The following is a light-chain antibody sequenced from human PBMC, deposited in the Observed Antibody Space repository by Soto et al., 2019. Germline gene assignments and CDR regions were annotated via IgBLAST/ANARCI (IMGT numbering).Light chain of an antibody. CDR2: EVS. CDR3: SSYTSSSTLVV. CDR1: SSDVGGYNY. J-gene: IGLJ2*01. Sequence: QSVLTQPASVSGSPGQSITISCTGTSSDVGGYNYGSWYQQHPGKAPKLMIYEVSNRPSGVSNRFSGSKSGNTACLTISGLQAEDEADYYCSSYTSSSTLVVFGGGTKLTVL. V-gene: IGLV2-14*01.